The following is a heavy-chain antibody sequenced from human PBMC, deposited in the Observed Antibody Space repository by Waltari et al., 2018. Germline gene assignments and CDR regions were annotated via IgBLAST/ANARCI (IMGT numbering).Heavy chain of an antibody. CDR3: ARGHYGSGTNWFDP. CDR1: GYTFTSYD. CDR2: RNPNSGNT. D-gene: IGHD3-10*01. V-gene: IGHV1-8*03. J-gene: IGHJ5*02. Sequence: QVQLVQSGAEVKKPGASVKVSCKASGYTFTSYDINWVRQATGQGLEWMGWRNPNSGNTGYAQKFQGRVTITRNTSISTAYMELSSLRSEDTAVYYCARGHYGSGTNWFDPWGQGTLVTVSS.